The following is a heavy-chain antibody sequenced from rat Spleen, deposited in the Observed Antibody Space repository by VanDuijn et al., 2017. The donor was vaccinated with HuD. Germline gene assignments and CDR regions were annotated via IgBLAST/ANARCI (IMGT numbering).Heavy chain of an antibody. J-gene: IGHJ3*01. CDR2: IWGDGST. Sequence: QVQMKETGPGLVQTTQTLSVTCTVSGFSLTSYGVHWVRQAPGKGLEWMGIIWGDGSTSYNSAVKSRLSISRATSQSQVFLTMNSLQTDDTAVYYCTGGWFAYWGQGTLVTVSS. CDR3: TGGWFAY. V-gene: IGHV2-77*01. CDR1: GFSLTSYG. D-gene: IGHD4-1*01.